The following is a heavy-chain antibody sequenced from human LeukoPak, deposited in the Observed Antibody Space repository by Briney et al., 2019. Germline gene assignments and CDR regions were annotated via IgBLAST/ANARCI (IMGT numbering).Heavy chain of an antibody. CDR3: ARGYCSGGSCYPFDY. J-gene: IGHJ4*02. Sequence: PSETLSLTCTVSGGSISSYYWSWIRQPAGKGLEWIGRFYTSGSTNYNPSLKSRVTISVDKSKNQFSLKLSSVTAADTAVYYCARGYCSGGSCYPFDYWGQGTLVTVSS. CDR2: FYTSGST. D-gene: IGHD2-15*01. V-gene: IGHV4-4*07. CDR1: GGSISSYY.